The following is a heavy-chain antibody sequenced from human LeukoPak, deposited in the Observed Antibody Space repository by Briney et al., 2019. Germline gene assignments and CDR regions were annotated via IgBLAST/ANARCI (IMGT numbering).Heavy chain of an antibody. CDR2: ISYDGSIE. D-gene: IGHD3-22*01. V-gene: IGHV3-30*04. CDR1: GFTFTSYA. J-gene: IGHJ4*02. CDR3: ARGSYYYDSSGYYDFEY. Sequence: GRSLRLSCAASGFTFTSYAMHWVRQAPGKGLEWVAYISYDGSIEYYADSVKGRFTISRDNSKNTLYLQMNSLRAEDTAVYYCARGSYYYDSSGYYDFEYWGQGTLVTVSS.